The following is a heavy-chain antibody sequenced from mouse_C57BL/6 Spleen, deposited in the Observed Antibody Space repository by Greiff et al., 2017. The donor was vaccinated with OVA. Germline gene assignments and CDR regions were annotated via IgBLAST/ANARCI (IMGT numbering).Heavy chain of an antibody. Sequence: EVMLVESGGGLVKPGGSLKLSCAASGFTFSSYTMSWVRQTPEKRLEWVATISGGGGNTYYPDSVKGRFTISRDNAKNTLYLQMSSLRSEDTALYYCARQNYDAFAYWGQGTLVTVSA. CDR3: ARQNYDAFAY. CDR1: GFTFSSYT. V-gene: IGHV5-9*01. D-gene: IGHD2-4*01. J-gene: IGHJ3*01. CDR2: ISGGGGNT.